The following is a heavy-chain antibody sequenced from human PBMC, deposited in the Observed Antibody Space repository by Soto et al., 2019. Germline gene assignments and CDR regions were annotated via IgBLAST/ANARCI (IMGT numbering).Heavy chain of an antibody. Sequence: LGESLKISCKDSGYSFTSYWIGWVRQMPGKGLEWMGIIYPGDSDTRYSPSFQGQVTISADKSISTAYLQWSSLKASDTAMYYCARLAPIRNAYSSSPGWFDPWGQGTLVTVSS. V-gene: IGHV5-51*01. CDR1: GYSFTSYW. CDR2: IYPGDSDT. D-gene: IGHD6-6*01. J-gene: IGHJ5*02. CDR3: ARLAPIRNAYSSSPGWFDP.